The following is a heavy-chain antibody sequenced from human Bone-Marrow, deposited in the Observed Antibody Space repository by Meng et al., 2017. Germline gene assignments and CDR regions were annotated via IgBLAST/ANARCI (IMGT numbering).Heavy chain of an antibody. CDR3: ARDGVGYCSSTSCYTSH. D-gene: IGHD2-2*02. V-gene: IGHV4-38-2*02. J-gene: IGHJ4*02. CDR2: IYQSGST. CDR1: GYSITGSYN. Sequence: SETLSLTCAVSGYSITGSYNWGWIRQSPGKGLEWIGSIYQSGSTYYNPSLKSRVTMSADTSKNQFSLKLTSVTAADTAVYYCARDGVGYCSSTSCYTSHWGQGTLVTVSS.